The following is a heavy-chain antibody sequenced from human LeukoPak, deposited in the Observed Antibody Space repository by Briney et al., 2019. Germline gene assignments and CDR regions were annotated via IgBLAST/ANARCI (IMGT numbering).Heavy chain of an antibody. J-gene: IGHJ4*02. CDR1: GFTFSSFW. V-gene: IGHV3-7*01. CDR3: ARGRRSDSSGPPYFDY. CDR2: IQQDGSEK. D-gene: IGHD6-19*01. Sequence: GGSLRLSCAASGFTFSSFWMSWVRQAPGKGLEWVANIQQDGSEKYYVDSVKGRFTISRDNAKNPLSLQMNSLRAEDTAVYYCARGRRSDSSGPPYFDYWGQGTLVTVSS.